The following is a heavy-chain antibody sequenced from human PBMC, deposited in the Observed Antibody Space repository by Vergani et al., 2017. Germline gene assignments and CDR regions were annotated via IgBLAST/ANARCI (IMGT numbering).Heavy chain of an antibody. CDR3: ASLIVVVPAAMNSRFDP. Sequence: EVQLLESGGGLVQPGGSLRLSCAASGFTFSSYAMNWVRQAPGKGLEWVSSISSSSSYIYYADSVKGRFTISRDNAKNSLYLQMNSLRAEDTAVYYCASLIVVVPAAMNSRFDPWGQGTLVTVSS. J-gene: IGHJ5*02. D-gene: IGHD2-2*01. V-gene: IGHV3-21*01. CDR1: GFTFSSYA. CDR2: ISSSSSYI.